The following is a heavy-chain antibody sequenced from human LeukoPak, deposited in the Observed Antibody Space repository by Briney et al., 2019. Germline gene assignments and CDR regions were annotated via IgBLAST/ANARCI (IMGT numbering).Heavy chain of an antibody. Sequence: GGSLRLSCAASGFTFSGYGMHWVRQAPGKGLEWVAFIGYNGREKYYADSVKGRFTISRDNSKNTLYLQMNSLRAEDTAVYYCARGEGNYDFWSGGWGPPHYWGQGTLVTVSS. J-gene: IGHJ4*02. CDR3: ARGEGNYDFWSGGWGPPHY. CDR2: IGYNGREK. CDR1: GFTFSGYG. V-gene: IGHV3-30*02. D-gene: IGHD3-3*01.